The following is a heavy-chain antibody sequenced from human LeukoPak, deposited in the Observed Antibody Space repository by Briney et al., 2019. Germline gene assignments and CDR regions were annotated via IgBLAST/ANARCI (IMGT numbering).Heavy chain of an antibody. CDR2: IRSKAYGGTT. D-gene: IGHD3-9*01. CDR1: GFTFGDYA. Sequence: PGGSLRLSCTASGFTFGDYAMSWVRQAPGKGLEWVGFIRSKAYGGTTEYAASVKGRFTISRDDSKSIAYLQMNSLRAEDTAVYYCARDNDLLRYFDWPLDYWGQGTLVTVSS. J-gene: IGHJ4*02. CDR3: ARDNDLLRYFDWPLDY. V-gene: IGHV3-49*04.